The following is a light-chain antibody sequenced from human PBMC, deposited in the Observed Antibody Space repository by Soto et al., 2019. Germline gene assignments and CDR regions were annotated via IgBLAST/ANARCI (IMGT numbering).Light chain of an antibody. CDR2: EVT. CDR1: SSDVGGYNY. Sequence: QSALTQPPSASGSPGQSVTISCTGTSSDVGGYNYVSWYQQHPDKAPKLMIYEVTKRPSGVPDRFSGSKSGNTASLTVSGLQSEDEADYYCASYAGSNTYVFGNGTNVTVL. J-gene: IGLJ1*01. CDR3: ASYAGSNTYV. V-gene: IGLV2-8*01.